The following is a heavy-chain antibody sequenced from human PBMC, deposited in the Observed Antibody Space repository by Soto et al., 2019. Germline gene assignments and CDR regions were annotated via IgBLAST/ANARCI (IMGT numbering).Heavy chain of an antibody. CDR2: LIPIFGTA. D-gene: IGHD3-22*01. CDR1: GGTFSSYA. J-gene: IGHJ3*02. Sequence: GASVKVSCKASGGTFSSYAISWVRQAPGQGLEWMGGLIPIFGTANYAQKFQGRVTITADESTSTAYMELSSLRSEDTAVYYCARRQAYYYDSSRYYYSDAFDIWGQGTMVTVSS. CDR3: ARRQAYYYDSSRYYYSDAFDI. V-gene: IGHV1-69*13.